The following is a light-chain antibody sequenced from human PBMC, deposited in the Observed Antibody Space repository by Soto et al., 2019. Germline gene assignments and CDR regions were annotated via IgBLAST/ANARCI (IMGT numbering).Light chain of an antibody. CDR2: GAS. Sequence: EIVMTQSPATLSVSPGERATLSCRASQSVSTSLAWYQQKPGQTPRLLISGASTRATGVTARFSGSGSKTEFTLTISSLQSEDFAVYYCQQYNNWWTFGQGTKVEIK. CDR3: QQYNNWWT. CDR1: QSVSTS. V-gene: IGKV3-15*01. J-gene: IGKJ1*01.